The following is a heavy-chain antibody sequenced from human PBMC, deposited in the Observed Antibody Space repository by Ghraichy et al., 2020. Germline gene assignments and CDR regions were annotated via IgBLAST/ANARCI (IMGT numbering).Heavy chain of an antibody. CDR3: ARRYGSGASGSYTLDY. D-gene: IGHD3-10*01. V-gene: IGHV2-5*02. CDR1: GFSLTANGVG. CDR2: IYWDDDK. J-gene: IGHJ4*02. Sequence: SGPTLVKPTQTLTLTCTLSGFSLTANGVGVAWIRQPPGKALEWLAIIYWDDDKRYSPSLKSRLTITKDTSKNQVVLTMTNMDAEDTAVYFCARRYGSGASGSYTLDYWGQGTLVTVS.